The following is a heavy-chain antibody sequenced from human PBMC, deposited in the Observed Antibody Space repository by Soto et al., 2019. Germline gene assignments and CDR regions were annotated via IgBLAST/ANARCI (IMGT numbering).Heavy chain of an antibody. D-gene: IGHD4-17*01. CDR1: GFTFSSYG. CDR2: IWYDGSNK. Sequence: PGGSLRLSCAASGFTFSSYGMHWVRQAPGKGLEWVAVIWYDGSNKYYADSVKGRFAISRDNSKNTLYLQMNSLRAEDTAVYYCAREYDTVTIAFDIWGQGTMVT. CDR3: AREYDTVTIAFDI. V-gene: IGHV3-33*01. J-gene: IGHJ3*02.